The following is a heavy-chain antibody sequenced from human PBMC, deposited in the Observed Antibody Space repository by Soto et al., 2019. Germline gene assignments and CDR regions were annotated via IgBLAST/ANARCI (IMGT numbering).Heavy chain of an antibody. Sequence: QVQLVESGGGVVQPGRSLRLSCAASGFTFSSYGMHWVRQAPGKGLEWVAVIWYDGSNKYYADSVKGRFTISRDNSKNTLYLQMISLRAEDTAVYYCARDRSYDSSVSNIPLGYYGVDVWGQGTTVTVSS. CDR2: IWYDGSNK. V-gene: IGHV3-33*01. D-gene: IGHD3-22*01. J-gene: IGHJ6*02. CDR1: GFTFSSYG. CDR3: ARDRSYDSSVSNIPLGYYGVDV.